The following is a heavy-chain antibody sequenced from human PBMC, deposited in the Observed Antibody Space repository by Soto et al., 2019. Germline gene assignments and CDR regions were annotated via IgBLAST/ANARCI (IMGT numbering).Heavy chain of an antibody. Sequence: GESLKISCKGSGYSFAGYWITWVRQKPGKGLEWMGRIDPSDSQTYYSPSFRGHVTISADKSISTAYLQWSSLKASDTAMYYCARLLYSSGWQVWGQGTTVTSP. J-gene: IGHJ6*02. CDR1: GYSFAGYW. CDR2: IDPSDSQT. V-gene: IGHV5-10-1*01. CDR3: ARLLYSSGWQV. D-gene: IGHD6-19*01.